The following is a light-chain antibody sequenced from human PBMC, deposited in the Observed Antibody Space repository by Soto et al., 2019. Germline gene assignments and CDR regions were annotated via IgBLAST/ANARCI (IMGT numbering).Light chain of an antibody. CDR2: EAS. CDR1: QSIGRW. CDR3: QQYDSYSPYT. Sequence: IPMTQSASTLAACVGDRVTITCRASQSIGRWLAWYQQKPGKAPKFLIYEASNLESRVPSRFSGSGSGTEFTLTISSLQPDDFATYYCQQYDSYSPYTFGQGTKLEIK. V-gene: IGKV1-5*03. J-gene: IGKJ2*01.